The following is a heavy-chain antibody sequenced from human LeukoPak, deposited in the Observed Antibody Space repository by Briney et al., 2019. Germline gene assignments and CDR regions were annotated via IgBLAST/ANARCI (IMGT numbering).Heavy chain of an antibody. CDR1: GFTFNHIC. CDR3: VKHARVGTSTAFEV. CDR2: VTGSATTT. V-gene: IGHV3-23*01. J-gene: IGHJ3*01. Sequence: PAESRRLSCTASGFTFNHICMSWVSQAPGEGLEWVSAVTGSATTTSYAGSVKGRFSVSRGTSQSLPCRQMDRIGATDTYMIVCVKHARVGTSTAFEVWGQGTLVTVSS. D-gene: IGHD1-26*01.